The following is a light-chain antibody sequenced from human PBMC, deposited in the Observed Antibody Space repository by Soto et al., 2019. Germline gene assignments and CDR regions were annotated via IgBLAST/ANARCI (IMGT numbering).Light chain of an antibody. V-gene: IGLV4-69*01. Sequence: QLVLTQSPSASASLGASVNFTCTLSSGYSSYAIAWHQQQPEKGPRYLMKLNSDGSHSKGDDIPDRFSGSSSGAERYLTISSLQSEDEADYYCQTWGTGIRLFGGGTKVTVL. J-gene: IGLJ2*01. CDR2: LNSDGSH. CDR3: QTWGTGIRL. CDR1: SGYSSYA.